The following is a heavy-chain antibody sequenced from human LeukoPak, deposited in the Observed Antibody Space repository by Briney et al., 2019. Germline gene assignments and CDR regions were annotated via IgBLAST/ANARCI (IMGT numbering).Heavy chain of an antibody. D-gene: IGHD3-22*01. CDR1: GDSISSGDYY. V-gene: IGHV4-61*02. CDR3: ARGPYSYDSSGAFDI. CDR2: ISSSGST. J-gene: IGHJ3*02. Sequence: TLSLTCTVSGDSISSGDYYWSWIRQPAGKGLEWIGRISSSGSTNYNPSLKSRVTISVDTSKNQFSLKLSSVTAADTAVYFCARGPYSYDSSGAFDIWGQGTMVTVSS.